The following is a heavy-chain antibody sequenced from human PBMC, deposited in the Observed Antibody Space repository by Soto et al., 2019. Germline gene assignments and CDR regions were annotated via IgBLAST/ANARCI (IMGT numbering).Heavy chain of an antibody. V-gene: IGHV3-23*01. CDR1: GFTFSSYA. J-gene: IGHJ4*02. Sequence: GGSLRLSCAASGFTFSSYAMSWVRQAPGKGLEWVSAISGSGGSTYYADSVKGRFTISRDNSKNTLYLQMNSLRAEDTAVYYCAKDPGYCSSTSCYAGSFDYWGQGTLVTVSS. CDR2: ISGSGGST. CDR3: AKDPGYCSSTSCYAGSFDY. D-gene: IGHD2-2*01.